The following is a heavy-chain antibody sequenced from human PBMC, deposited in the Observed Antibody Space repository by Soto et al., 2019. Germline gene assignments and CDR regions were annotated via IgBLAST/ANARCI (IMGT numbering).Heavy chain of an antibody. D-gene: IGHD3-10*01. V-gene: IGHV3-11*05. Sequence: QVQLVESGGGLVKPGGSLRLSCAASGFTFSDYYMSWIRQAPGKGLEWVSYISSSSSYTNYADSVKGRFTISRDNAKNSLYLQMNSLRAEDTAVYYWGLSSSGSYRPDYWGQGTLVTVSS. CDR2: ISSSSSYT. CDR3: GLSSSGSYRPDY. J-gene: IGHJ4*02. CDR1: GFTFSDYY.